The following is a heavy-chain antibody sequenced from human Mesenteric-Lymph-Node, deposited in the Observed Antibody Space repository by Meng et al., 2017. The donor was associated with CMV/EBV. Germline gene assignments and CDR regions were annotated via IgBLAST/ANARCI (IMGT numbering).Heavy chain of an antibody. CDR2: ISLSGSPSSV. Sequence: TLSDYYLSWINHIPEKGLQLVSYISLSGSPSSVYYADYVKGRFTVSRDNAKNTLYLQMNSLRVEDTAVYYCARDRVRYWEVVGVPDPWGQGTLVTVSS. D-gene: IGHD3-10*01. V-gene: IGHV3-11*04. CDR1: TLSDYY. CDR3: ARDRVRYWEVVGVPDP. J-gene: IGHJ5*02.